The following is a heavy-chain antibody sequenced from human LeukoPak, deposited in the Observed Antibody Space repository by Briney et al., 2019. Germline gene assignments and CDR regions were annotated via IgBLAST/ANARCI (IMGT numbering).Heavy chain of an antibody. D-gene: IGHD6-19*01. CDR2: IRYDGSNK. J-gene: IGHJ4*02. V-gene: IGHV3-30*02. CDR1: GFTFSSYG. CDR3: AKDRGHSSGWYYFDY. Sequence: PGGSLRLSCAASGFTFSSYGMHWVRQAPGKGLEWVAFIRYDGSNKYYADSVKGRFTISRDNSKNTLYLQMNSLRAEDTAVYYCAKDRGHSSGWYYFDYWGQGTLVTVSS.